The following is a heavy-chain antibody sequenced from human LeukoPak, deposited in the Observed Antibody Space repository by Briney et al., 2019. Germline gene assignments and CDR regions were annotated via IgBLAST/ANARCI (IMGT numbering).Heavy chain of an antibody. CDR3: ARHGYCGSSNCYVVFDY. CDR1: GGSISSSSHY. Sequence: SETLSLTCTVSGGSISSSSHYWGWIRQPPGKGLEWIGTIFYSGKTYDNPTLTSRVPISVDTSMNQFSLKLSSVTAADTAVYFCARHGYCGSSNCYVVFDYWGQGTLVTVSS. V-gene: IGHV4-39*01. J-gene: IGHJ4*02. D-gene: IGHD2-2*03. CDR2: IFYSGKT.